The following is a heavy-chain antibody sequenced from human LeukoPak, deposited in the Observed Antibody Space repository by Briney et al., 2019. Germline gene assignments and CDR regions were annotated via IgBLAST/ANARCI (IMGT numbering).Heavy chain of an antibody. J-gene: IGHJ5*01. V-gene: IGHV3-23*01. CDR1: EFTFSSYA. Sequence: GGSLRLSCVVSEFTFSSYAISWVLQAPGKGLEWLSGISGSGGSTYYADSVKGRFTISRDNTKNTLYLQMNSLRAEDTAVYYCAKDRHAPGRYCSSTSCFPFDSWGQGTLVTVSS. D-gene: IGHD2-2*01. CDR3: AKDRHAPGRYCSSTSCFPFDS. CDR2: ISGSGGST.